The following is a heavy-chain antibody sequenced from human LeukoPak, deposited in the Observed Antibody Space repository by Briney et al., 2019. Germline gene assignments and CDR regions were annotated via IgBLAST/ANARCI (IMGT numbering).Heavy chain of an antibody. CDR1: GGSISSLY. V-gene: IGHV4-4*07. J-gene: IGHJ6*03. CDR3: ARDYQWLVRGYYYYYMDV. D-gene: IGHD6-19*01. Sequence: PSETLSLTCAVSGGSISSLYWNWIRQPAGKGLEWIGRIYTSGSANYNPSLKSRVTMSVDTSKYQFSLKLSSVTAADTAVYYCARDYQWLVRGYYYYYMDVWGKGTTVTISS. CDR2: IYTSGSA.